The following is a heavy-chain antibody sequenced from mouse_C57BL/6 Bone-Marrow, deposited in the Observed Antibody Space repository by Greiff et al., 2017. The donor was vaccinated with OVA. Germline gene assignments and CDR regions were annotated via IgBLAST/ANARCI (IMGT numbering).Heavy chain of an antibody. CDR2: IYPGGGYT. V-gene: IGHV1-63*01. CDR1: GYTFTNYW. Sequence: VQLQQSGAELVRPGTSVKMSCKASGYTFTNYWIGWAKQRPGHGLEWIGDIYPGGGYTNYNEKFKGKATLTADKSSSTAYMQFSSLTSEDSAIYYCARGGSYAMDYWGRGTSVTVSS. CDR3: ARGGSYAMDY. J-gene: IGHJ4*01.